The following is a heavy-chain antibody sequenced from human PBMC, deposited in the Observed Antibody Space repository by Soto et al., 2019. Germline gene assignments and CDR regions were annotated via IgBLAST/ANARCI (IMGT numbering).Heavy chain of an antibody. Sequence: SVKVSCKASGGTFSSYAISWVRQAPGQGLEWMGGIIPIFGTANYAQKFQGRVTITADESTSTAYMELSSLRSEDTAVYYCARCTGSGSYKPLDYWGQGTLVTVSS. V-gene: IGHV1-69*13. CDR2: IIPIFGTA. CDR3: ARCTGSGSYKPLDY. D-gene: IGHD3-10*01. CDR1: GGTFSSYA. J-gene: IGHJ4*02.